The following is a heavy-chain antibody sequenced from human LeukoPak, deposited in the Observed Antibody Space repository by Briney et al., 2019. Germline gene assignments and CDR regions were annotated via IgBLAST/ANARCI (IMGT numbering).Heavy chain of an antibody. CDR1: GESLSGYY. CDR2: INQSGTT. J-gene: IGHJ6*03. D-gene: IGHD2-2*02. V-gene: IGHV4-34*01. CDR3: ARGRRPPLIPTAIYYYYHMDV. Sequence: SETLSLTCAVYGESLSGYYWGWIRQPPGKGLEWIGEINQSGTTNYNPSLKSRVTISVDTSKNQFSLKLNSETAADTALYFCARGRRPPLIPTAIYYYYHMDVWGKGTMVTVSS.